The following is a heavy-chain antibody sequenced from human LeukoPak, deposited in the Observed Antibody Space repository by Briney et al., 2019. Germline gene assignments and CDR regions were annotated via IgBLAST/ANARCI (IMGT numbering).Heavy chain of an antibody. D-gene: IGHD2-21*02. CDR3: ARPYCGGDCYLRDALDI. CDR1: GFTFGSYS. V-gene: IGHV3-48*02. CDR2: ISSSSSTI. Sequence: GGSLRLSCAASGFTFGSYSMNWVRQAPGKGLEWVSYISSSSSTIYYADSVKGRFTISRDNAKNSLYLQMNSLRDEDTAVYYCARPYCGGDCYLRDALDIWGQGTMVTVSS. J-gene: IGHJ3*02.